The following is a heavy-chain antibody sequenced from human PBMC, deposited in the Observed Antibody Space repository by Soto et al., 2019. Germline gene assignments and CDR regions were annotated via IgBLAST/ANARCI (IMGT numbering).Heavy chain of an antibody. CDR3: AKDFGYNYGYDAFDI. CDR1: GFTFSSYA. D-gene: IGHD5-18*01. V-gene: IGHV3-23*01. Sequence: GGSLRLSCAASGFTFSSYAMSWVRQAPGKGLEWVLGVSGSGGSTYCVDSVKGRFTISRDNSKNTLYLQMNSLRAEDTAVYYCAKDFGYNYGYDAFDIWGQGTMVTVSS. CDR2: VSGSGGST. J-gene: IGHJ3*02.